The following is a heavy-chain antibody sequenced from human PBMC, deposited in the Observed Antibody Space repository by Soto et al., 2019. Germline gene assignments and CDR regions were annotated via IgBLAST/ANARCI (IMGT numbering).Heavy chain of an antibody. D-gene: IGHD6-6*01. CDR1: GGSISSSNW. CDR3: ARARQQQLVRGYFDY. V-gene: IGHV4-4*02. CDR2: IYHSGST. Sequence: SETLSLTCAVSGGSISSSNWWSWVRQPPGKGLEWIGEIYHSGSTNYNPSLKSRVTISVDKSKNQFSLKLSSATAADTAVYYCARARQQQLVRGYFDYWGQGTLVTVSS. J-gene: IGHJ4*02.